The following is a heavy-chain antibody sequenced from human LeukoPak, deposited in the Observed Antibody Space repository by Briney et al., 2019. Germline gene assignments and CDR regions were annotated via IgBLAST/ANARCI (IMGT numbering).Heavy chain of an antibody. Sequence: SETLSLTCAVYGGSFSGYYWSWIRQPPGKGLEWIGEINHSGSTNYNPSLKSRVTISVDTSKNQFSLKLSSVTAADTAVYYCARGYCSSTSCYVRYYYYYYMDVWGKGTTVTVSS. V-gene: IGHV4-34*01. D-gene: IGHD2-2*01. CDR1: GGSFSGYY. J-gene: IGHJ6*03. CDR2: INHSGST. CDR3: ARGYCSSTSCYVRYYYYYYMDV.